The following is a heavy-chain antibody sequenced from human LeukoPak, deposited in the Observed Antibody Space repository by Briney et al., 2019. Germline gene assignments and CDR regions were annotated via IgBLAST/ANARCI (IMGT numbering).Heavy chain of an antibody. D-gene: IGHD3-3*01. CDR2: IYHSGST. V-gene: IGHV4-38-2*02. CDR1: GYSISSGYY. J-gene: IGHJ3*02. CDR3: ARGAFGVLLSAFDI. Sequence: ETLSLTCTVSGYSISSGYYWGWIRQPPGKGLEWIGNIYHSGSTYSNPSLKSRVIISVDTSKNQFSLKLSSVTAADTAVYWCARGAFGVLLSAFDIWGQGTMVTVSS.